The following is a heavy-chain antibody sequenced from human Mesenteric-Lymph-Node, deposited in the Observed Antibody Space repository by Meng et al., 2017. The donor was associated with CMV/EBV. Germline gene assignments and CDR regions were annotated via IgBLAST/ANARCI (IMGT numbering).Heavy chain of an antibody. Sequence: SETLSLTCTVSGGSITSSSYYWDWIRQPPGKGLEWIGSIYYSGSTYYNPSLKSRVTISVDTSKNQFSLKLSSVTAADTAVYYCAREDIVVVPAAIPGYFDYWGQGTLVTVSS. J-gene: IGHJ4*02. V-gene: IGHV4-39*07. CDR2: IYYSGST. CDR3: AREDIVVVPAAIPGYFDY. D-gene: IGHD2-2*02. CDR1: GGSITSSSYY.